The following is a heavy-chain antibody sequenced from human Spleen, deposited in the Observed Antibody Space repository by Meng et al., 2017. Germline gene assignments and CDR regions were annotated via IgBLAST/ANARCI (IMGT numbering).Heavy chain of an antibody. CDR2: IYYSGST. CDR3: VKTHSYGYEKAFVI. V-gene: IGHV4-39*07. CDR1: GGSISNSSYY. Sequence: SETLSLTCTVSGGSISNSSYYWGWIRQPPGKGLEWIGTIYYSGSTYYNPSIKSRITISLNTSKNQFSLRLTSVTAADTAVYYCVKTHSYGYEKAFVIWGQGTMGTVSS. J-gene: IGHJ3*02. D-gene: IGHD5-18*01.